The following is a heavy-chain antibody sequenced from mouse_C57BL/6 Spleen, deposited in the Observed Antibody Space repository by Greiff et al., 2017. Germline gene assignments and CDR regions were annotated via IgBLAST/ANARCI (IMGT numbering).Heavy chain of an antibody. Sequence: QVQLQQSGAELVRPGASVTLSCKASGYTFTDYEMHWVKQTPVHGLEWIGAIDPETGGTAYNQKFKGKAILTADKSSSTAYMELRSLTSVDSAVYYCTKPLYGYFFDYWCQGTTLTVSS. CDR3: TKPLYGYFFDY. V-gene: IGHV1-15*01. J-gene: IGHJ2*01. CDR2: IDPETGGT. D-gene: IGHD2-2*01. CDR1: GYTFTDYE.